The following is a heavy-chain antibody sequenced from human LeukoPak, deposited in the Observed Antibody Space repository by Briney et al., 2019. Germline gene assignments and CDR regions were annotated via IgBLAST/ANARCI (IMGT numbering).Heavy chain of an antibody. CDR1: GYKFTNYG. D-gene: IGHD3-22*01. J-gene: IGHJ4*02. Sequence: VASVKVSCKASGYKFTNYGISWVRQAPGQGLEWMGWISPYNGNTIYAQKLQGRVTMTTDTSTSTAYMELRSLRSDDTTAYYCARGSPPRVYYDRSGYYSYYFDYWGQGTLVTVSS. CDR2: ISPYNGNT. CDR3: ARGSPPRVYYDRSGYYSYYFDY. V-gene: IGHV1-18*01.